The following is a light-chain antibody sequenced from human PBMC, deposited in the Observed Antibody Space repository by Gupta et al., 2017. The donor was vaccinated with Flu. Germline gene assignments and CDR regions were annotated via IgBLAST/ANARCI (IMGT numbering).Light chain of an antibody. CDR3: AAWDDSVRTYV. Sequence: RVTVAGAGSYANIGGDDVCGYQSVPGTAPRLLIYKSSQRPSGVPDRFSASKSGASAYLAISGLRSEDEADYYCAAWDDSVRTYVFGPGTKVAVL. CDR1: YANIGGDD. CDR2: KSS. J-gene: IGLJ1*01. V-gene: IGLV1-47*01.